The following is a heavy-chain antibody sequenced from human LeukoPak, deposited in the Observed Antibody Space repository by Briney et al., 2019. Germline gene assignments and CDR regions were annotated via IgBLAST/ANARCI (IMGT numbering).Heavy chain of an antibody. CDR1: GGSISSSY. J-gene: IGHJ5*02. Sequence: PSETLPLTCTVSGGSISSSYWSWIRQPAGKGLEWIGRIYTNGGINYNPSLKSRVTISFDKSQNQLSLRLSSVTAADTAVYYCAKTRSSPSWFDPWGQGTLVTVSS. CDR3: AKTRSSPSWFDP. CDR2: IYTNGGI. V-gene: IGHV4-4*07.